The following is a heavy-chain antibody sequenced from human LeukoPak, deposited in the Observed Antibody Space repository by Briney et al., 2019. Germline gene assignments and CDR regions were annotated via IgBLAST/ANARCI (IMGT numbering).Heavy chain of an antibody. J-gene: IGHJ4*02. CDR3: ARVNSGYDYSDY. D-gene: IGHD5-12*01. CDR2: IYYSGST. CDR1: GGSISSYY. V-gene: IGHV4-59*01. Sequence: PSETLSLTCTVSGGSISSYYWSWIRQPPGKGLEWIGYIYYSGSTNYNPSLKSRVTISVDTSKNQFSLKLSSVTAADTAVYYCARVNSGYDYSDYWGQGTLVTVSS.